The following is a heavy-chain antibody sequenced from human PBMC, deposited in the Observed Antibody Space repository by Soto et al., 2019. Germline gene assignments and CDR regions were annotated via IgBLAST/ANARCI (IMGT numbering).Heavy chain of an antibody. CDR2: ISYDGTNK. J-gene: IGHJ4*02. V-gene: IGHV3-30-3*01. D-gene: IGHD7-27*01. CDR3: ARDPKTSGGQHWAFNYFDS. CDR1: GFSFSISP. Sequence: QVQLAESGGGVVQPGRSLRLSCAASGFSFSISPMHWVRQAPGKGPEWVALISYDGTNKFYADSVKGRFTISRENSKSTLYLQVDSLRPEDAAVYYCARDPKTSGGQHWAFNYFDSWGQGTLVTVSS.